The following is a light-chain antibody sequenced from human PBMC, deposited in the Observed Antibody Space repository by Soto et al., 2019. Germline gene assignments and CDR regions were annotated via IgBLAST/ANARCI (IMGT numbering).Light chain of an antibody. Sequence: EIVMTQSPATLSVSPVESATLSCMASQSVSSNLAWHQQKPGQAPRILMYDASTRATGISARFSGSGSGTDFTLTISSLEPEDFAVYYCQHRMNWPLTFGQGTRLEIK. CDR2: DAS. CDR1: QSVSSN. V-gene: IGKV3-15*01. CDR3: QHRMNWPLT. J-gene: IGKJ5*01.